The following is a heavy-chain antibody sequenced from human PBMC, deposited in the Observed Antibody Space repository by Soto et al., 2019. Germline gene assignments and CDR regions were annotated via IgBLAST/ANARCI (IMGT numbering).Heavy chain of an antibody. CDR2: SYSRGST. D-gene: IGHD6-19*01. CDR1: GASISSYY. V-gene: IGHV4-4*07. J-gene: IGHJ4*02. Sequence: PSETLSLTCFVSGASISSYYWSWIRQPAGNGLEWIGRSYSRGSTDYNPSLKGRVTMSLDTSKNQFSLKLSSVTAADTAVYYCARGGGSVVDYWGQGTLVTVSS. CDR3: ARGGGSVVDY.